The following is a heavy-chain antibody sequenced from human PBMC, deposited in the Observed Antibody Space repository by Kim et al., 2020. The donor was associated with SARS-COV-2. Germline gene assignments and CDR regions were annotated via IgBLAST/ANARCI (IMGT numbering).Heavy chain of an antibody. D-gene: IGHD2-2*01. Sequence: NPSLKSRVTISVDTSKSQFSLKLSSVTAADTAVYYCARQGACSTSCYPDYWGQGTLVTVSS. CDR3: ARQGACSTSCYPDY. V-gene: IGHV4-39*01. J-gene: IGHJ4*02.